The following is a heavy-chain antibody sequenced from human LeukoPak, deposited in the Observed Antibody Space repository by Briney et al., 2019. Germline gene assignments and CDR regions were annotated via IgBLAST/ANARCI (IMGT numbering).Heavy chain of an antibody. Sequence: GESLKISCKGSGYSFTSYWISWVRQMPGKGLEWMGRIDPNDSYTNYSPSFQGHVTISADKSISTAYLQWSSLKASDTAMYYCARQAARLWFGELLVRDDALDICGQGTMVTVSS. D-gene: IGHD3-10*01. J-gene: IGHJ3*02. CDR1: GYSFTSYW. CDR3: ARQAARLWFGELLVRDDALDI. CDR2: IDPNDSYT. V-gene: IGHV5-10-1*01.